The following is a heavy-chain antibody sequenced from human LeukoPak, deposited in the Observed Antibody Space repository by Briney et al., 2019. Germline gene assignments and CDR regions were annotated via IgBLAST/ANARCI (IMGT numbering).Heavy chain of an antibody. CDR1: GYTVAGYY. J-gene: IGHJ4*02. V-gene: IGHV1-2*02. D-gene: IGHD2-21*01. CDR3: AVAPGDY. CDR2: INPNSDYT. Sequence: ASVKVSCKASGYTVAGYYMHWVRQAPGQGLEWMGWINPNSDYTFYAQKFQGRVTLTRDTSISTVYMELTTLTSDDTALYYCAVAPGDYWGQGTLVSVSA.